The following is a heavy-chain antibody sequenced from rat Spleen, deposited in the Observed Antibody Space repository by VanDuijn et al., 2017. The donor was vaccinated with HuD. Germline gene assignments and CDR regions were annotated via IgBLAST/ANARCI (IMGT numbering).Heavy chain of an antibody. Sequence: EVQLVESGGGLVHPGRSLKLSCAASGFTFSDFDMAWVRQAPTKGLEWVASISTGDDNTYYRDSVKGRFTISRDDEEGTLYLQMDSLGSEDTVTYFWARLGGLRNWFAYWGQGTLVTVSS. D-gene: IGHD4-3*01. CDR3: ARLGGLRNWFAY. J-gene: IGHJ3*01. CDR1: GFTFSDFD. CDR2: ISTGDDNT. V-gene: IGHV5S23*01.